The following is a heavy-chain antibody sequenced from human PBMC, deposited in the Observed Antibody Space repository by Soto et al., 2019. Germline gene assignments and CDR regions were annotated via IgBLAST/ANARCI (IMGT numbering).Heavy chain of an antibody. V-gene: IGHV3-9*01. CDR2: ISWNSGSI. CDR3: AKDRGYSSSSGFDY. Sequence: ESGGGLVQPGRSLRLSCAASGFTFDDYAMHWVRQAPGKGLEWVSGISWNSGSIGYADSVKGRFTISRDNAKNSLYLQMNSLRAEDTALYYCAKDRGYSSSSGFDYWGQGTLVTVSS. CDR1: GFTFDDYA. J-gene: IGHJ4*02. D-gene: IGHD6-6*01.